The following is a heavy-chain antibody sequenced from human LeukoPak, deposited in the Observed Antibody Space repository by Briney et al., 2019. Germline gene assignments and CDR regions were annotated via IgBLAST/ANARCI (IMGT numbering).Heavy chain of an antibody. J-gene: IGHJ4*02. CDR3: ARDLYDSSGYYYIHLGY. Sequence: GGSLRLSCAASGFGFSRYWMHWVRQAPGTGLKWVSRIYRDGSTTDYADSVKGRFSISRDNSKNSLYLQMNSLRAEDTAVYYCARDLYDSSGYYYIHLGYWGQGTLVTVSS. D-gene: IGHD3-22*01. V-gene: IGHV3-74*01. CDR2: IYRDGSTT. CDR1: GFGFSRYW.